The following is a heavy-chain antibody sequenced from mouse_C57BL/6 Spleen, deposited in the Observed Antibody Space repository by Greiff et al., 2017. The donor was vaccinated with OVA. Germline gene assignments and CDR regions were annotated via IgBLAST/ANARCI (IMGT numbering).Heavy chain of an antibody. CDR1: GYSITSGYY. Sequence: EVKLQESGPGLVKPSQSLSLTCSVTGYSITSGYYWNWIRQFPGNKLEWMGYITYDGSNNYNPSLKNRIPITRDTSKNQFFLKLNSVTTEDTATYYCAREQGQLAWFAYWGQGTLVTVSA. CDR2: ITYDGSN. D-gene: IGHD3-1*01. J-gene: IGHJ3*01. CDR3: AREQGQLAWFAY. V-gene: IGHV3-6*01.